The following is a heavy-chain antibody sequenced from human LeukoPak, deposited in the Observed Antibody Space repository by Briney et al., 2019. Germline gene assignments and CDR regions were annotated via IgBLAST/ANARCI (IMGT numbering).Heavy chain of an antibody. CDR1: GGSISSGSYY. CDR2: IYTSGST. CDR3: ARDTFDYYDSSGYLDY. V-gene: IGHV4-61*02. Sequence: PSETLSLTCTISGGSISSGSYYWSWIRQPAGKGLEWIGRIYTSGSTNYNPSLKSRVTISVDTSKNQFSLKLSSVTAADTAVYYCARDTFDYYDSSGYLDYWGQGTLVTVSS. J-gene: IGHJ4*02. D-gene: IGHD3-22*01.